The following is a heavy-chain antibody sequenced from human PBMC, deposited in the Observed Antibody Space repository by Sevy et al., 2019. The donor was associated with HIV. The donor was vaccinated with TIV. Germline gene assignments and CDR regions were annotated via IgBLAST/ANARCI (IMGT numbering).Heavy chain of an antibody. CDR1: GFTVSSNC. CDR3: ARESNQNWFDP. J-gene: IGHJ5*02. V-gene: IGHV3-53*01. Sequence: GGSLRLSCAASGFTVSSNCMSWVRQAPGKGLEWVSVIYRGGSTYYADSVKGRFTISRDNSKNTLYLQMNSLRAEDTAVYYCARESNQNWFDPWGQGALVTVSS. CDR2: IYRGGST. D-gene: IGHD4-4*01.